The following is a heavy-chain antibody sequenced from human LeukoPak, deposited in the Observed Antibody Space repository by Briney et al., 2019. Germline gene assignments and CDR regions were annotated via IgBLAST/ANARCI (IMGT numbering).Heavy chain of an antibody. Sequence: GGSLRLSCAASGLTFSRYAMTWVRQAPGKGLEWVSGISGSGDNTYYADSVKGRFTISRDNSKNTLYVQVNSLGTEDTAAYYCAKGSYYDSSGSFYFDYWGQGTLVTVSS. CDR1: GLTFSRYA. J-gene: IGHJ4*02. CDR2: ISGSGDNT. D-gene: IGHD3-22*01. V-gene: IGHV3-23*01. CDR3: AKGSYYDSSGSFYFDY.